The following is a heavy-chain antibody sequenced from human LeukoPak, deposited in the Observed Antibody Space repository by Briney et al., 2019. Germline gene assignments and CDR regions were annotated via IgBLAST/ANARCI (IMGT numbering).Heavy chain of an antibody. CDR2: IYTSGST. CDR3: ARGLYSGSYFSMEYFDY. J-gene: IGHJ4*02. Sequence: SETLSLTCTVSGGSISSYYWTWIRQPAGEGLEWIGRIYTSGSTNYNPSLKSRVTMSVDTSKNQFSLKLSSVTAADTAVYYCARGLYSGSYFSMEYFDYWGQGTLVTVSS. V-gene: IGHV4-4*07. D-gene: IGHD1-26*01. CDR1: GGSISSYY.